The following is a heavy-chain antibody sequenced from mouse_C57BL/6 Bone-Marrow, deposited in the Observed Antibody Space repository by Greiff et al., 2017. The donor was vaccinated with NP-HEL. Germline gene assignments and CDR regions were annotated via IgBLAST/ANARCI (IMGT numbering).Heavy chain of an antibody. D-gene: IGHD1-1*02. CDR1: GFTFSDYY. Sequence: EVQGVESGGGLVQPGGSLKLSCAASGFTFSDYYMYWVRQTPEKRLEWVAYISNGGGSTYYPDTVKGRFTISRDNAKNTLYLQMSRLKSEDTAMYYCARQGGFDYFDYWGQGTTLTVSS. V-gene: IGHV5-12*01. CDR2: ISNGGGST. CDR3: ARQGGFDYFDY. J-gene: IGHJ2*01.